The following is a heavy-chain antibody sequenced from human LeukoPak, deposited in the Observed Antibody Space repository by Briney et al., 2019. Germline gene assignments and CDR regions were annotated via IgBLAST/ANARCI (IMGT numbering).Heavy chain of an antibody. Sequence: ASVKVSCKASGYTFTSYGISWVRQAPGQGLEWMGWISAYNGNTNYAQKLQGRVTMTTDTSTSTAYMELRSLRSDDTAVYYCARVVYDILTGAFDYWGQGTLVTVSS. D-gene: IGHD3-9*01. J-gene: IGHJ4*02. CDR2: ISAYNGNT. CDR3: ARVVYDILTGAFDY. CDR1: GYTFTSYG. V-gene: IGHV1-18*01.